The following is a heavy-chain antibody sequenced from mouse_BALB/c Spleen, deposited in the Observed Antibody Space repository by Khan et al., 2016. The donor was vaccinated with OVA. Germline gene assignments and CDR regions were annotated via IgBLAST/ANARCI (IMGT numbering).Heavy chain of an antibody. CDR1: GYSITSYYA. Sequence: EVKLLESGPGLVKPSQSLSLTCTVTGYSITSYYAWNWIRQFPGNKLEWMGYISYSDNTKYNPSLKSRISIILDKSKNPFFLQLNSVTIEDTATYYCASVYGGDFDYWGQGTMLTVSS. J-gene: IGHJ2*01. V-gene: IGHV3-2*02. CDR2: ISYSDNT. CDR3: ASVYGGDFDY. D-gene: IGHD2-10*02.